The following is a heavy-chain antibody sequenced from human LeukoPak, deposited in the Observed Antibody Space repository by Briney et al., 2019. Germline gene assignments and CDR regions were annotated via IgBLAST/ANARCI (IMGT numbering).Heavy chain of an antibody. V-gene: IGHV3-74*01. CDR3: PRKLCFSDAGESSGWMAEYFHH. CDR1: GFTFSRHW. D-gene: IGHD6-19*01. J-gene: IGHJ1*01. Sequence: PGGSLRLSCAASGFTFSRHWMHSVRQAPGKGLVWVSRINGAGSSTSYADSVKGRFTVSRDDAKNTLNLQMNSLRAEDTAVYYRPRKLCFSDAGESSGWMAEYFHHGGQGTLVTVSS. CDR2: INGAGSST.